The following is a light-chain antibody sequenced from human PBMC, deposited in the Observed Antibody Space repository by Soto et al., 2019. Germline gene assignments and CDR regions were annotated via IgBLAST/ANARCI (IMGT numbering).Light chain of an antibody. J-gene: IGLJ3*02. Sequence: QSVLTQPPSVSGAPGQRVTISCTGSSSNIGAGYDVHWYQQLPGTAPKLLIYGNSNRPSGVPDRFSGSKSGTSASLAITGLRAEDEADYYGQSYDGSMSGWVFGGGTKLTVL. V-gene: IGLV1-40*01. CDR2: GNS. CDR1: SSNIGAGYD. CDR3: QSYDGSMSGWV.